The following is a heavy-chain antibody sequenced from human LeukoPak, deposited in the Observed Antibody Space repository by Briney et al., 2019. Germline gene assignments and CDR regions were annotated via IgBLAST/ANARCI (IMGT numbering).Heavy chain of an antibody. CDR1: GGTFSSYD. D-gene: IGHD5-12*01. CDR3: ASLRGYSGYARFDP. Sequence: ASVKVSCKASGGTFSSYDISWVRQAPGQGLEWMGGIIPIFGTANYAQKFQGRVTITTDESTSTAYMELSSLRSEDTAVYYCASLRGYSGYARFDPWGQGTLVTVSS. V-gene: IGHV1-69*05. J-gene: IGHJ5*02. CDR2: IIPIFGTA.